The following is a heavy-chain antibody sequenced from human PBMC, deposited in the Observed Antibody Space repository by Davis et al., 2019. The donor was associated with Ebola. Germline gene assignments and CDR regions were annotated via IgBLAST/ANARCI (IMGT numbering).Heavy chain of an antibody. CDR3: AKGYQRIAAAGTGSFQH. CDR2: ISGDGGST. Sequence: PGGSLRLSCAASGFTFDDYAMHWVRHAPGKGLEWVSLISGDGGSTYYADSVKGRFTISRDNSKNSLYLQMNSLRTEDTALYYCAKGYQRIAAAGTGSFQHWGQGTLVTVSS. CDR1: GFTFDDYA. D-gene: IGHD6-13*01. V-gene: IGHV3-43*02. J-gene: IGHJ1*01.